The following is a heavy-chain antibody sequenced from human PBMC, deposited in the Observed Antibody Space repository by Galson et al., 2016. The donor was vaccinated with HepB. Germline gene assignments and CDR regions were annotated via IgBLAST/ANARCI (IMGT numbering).Heavy chain of an antibody. CDR1: GGMFSSYA. Sequence: SVKVSCKASGGMFSSYAISWVRQAPGQGLEWMGGIIPIFGTPNYAQKFQGRVTITADKSTSTAYMELSSLRFEDTAVYYCARMGRGYDFWSGYYYPADYWGQGTLVTVSS. V-gene: IGHV1-69*06. J-gene: IGHJ4*02. D-gene: IGHD3-3*01. CDR3: ARMGRGYDFWSGYYYPADY. CDR2: IIPIFGTP.